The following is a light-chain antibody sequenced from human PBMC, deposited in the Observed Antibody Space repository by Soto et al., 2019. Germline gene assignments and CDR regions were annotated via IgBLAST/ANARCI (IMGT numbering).Light chain of an antibody. CDR1: QGISNY. CDR3: QQYNSAPPWT. CDR2: AAS. Sequence: DIPMTQSPSSLSASVGDRVTITCRASQGISNYLAWCQQKPGKVPKLLIYAASTLQSGVPSRFSGSGSGTDFTLTISSLQPEDVATYYCQQYNSAPPWTFGQGTKVEIK. J-gene: IGKJ1*01. V-gene: IGKV1-27*01.